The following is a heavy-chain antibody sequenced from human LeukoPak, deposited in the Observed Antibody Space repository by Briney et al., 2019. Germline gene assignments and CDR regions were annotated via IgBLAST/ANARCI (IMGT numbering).Heavy chain of an antibody. CDR2: ISYDGSNK. D-gene: IGHD6-19*01. J-gene: IGHJ6*02. V-gene: IGHV3-30-3*01. CDR1: GFTFSSYA. Sequence: GGSLRLSCAASGFTFSSYAMHWVRQAPGKGLEWVAVISYDGSNKYYADSAKGRFTISRDNSKNTLYLQMNSLRAEDTAVYYCARGGGIPIAVAGRRIYSYYGMDVWGQGTTVTVSS. CDR3: ARGGGIPIAVAGRRIYSYYGMDV.